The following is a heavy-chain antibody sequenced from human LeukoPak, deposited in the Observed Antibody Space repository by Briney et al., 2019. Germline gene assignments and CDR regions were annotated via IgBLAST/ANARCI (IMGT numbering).Heavy chain of an antibody. V-gene: IGHV1-18*01. CDR3: ARDDSYGSGNLQIDY. D-gene: IGHD3-10*01. CDR1: GYTFTSYG. CDR2: ISAYNGNT. Sequence: GSVKVSCKASGYTFTSYGISWVRPAPGQGREWMGWISAYNGNTNYAQKLQGRVTMTTDTSTSTAYMELRRLRSDDTAVYYCARDDSYGSGNLQIDYWGQGTLVTVSS. J-gene: IGHJ4*02.